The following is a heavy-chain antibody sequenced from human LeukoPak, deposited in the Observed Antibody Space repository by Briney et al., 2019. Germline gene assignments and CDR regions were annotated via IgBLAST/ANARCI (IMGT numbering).Heavy chain of an antibody. CDR2: IRSKANSYAT. CDR1: GFTFSGSA. Sequence: PGGSLRLYCAASGFTFSGSAMHWVRQASGKGLEWVGRIRSKANSYATAYAASVKGRFTISRDDSKNTAYLQMNSLKTEDTAVYYCLTHYYDSSGYYSYYYYYMDVWGKGTTVTVSS. V-gene: IGHV3-73*01. J-gene: IGHJ6*03. CDR3: LTHYYDSSGYYSYYYYYMDV. D-gene: IGHD3-22*01.